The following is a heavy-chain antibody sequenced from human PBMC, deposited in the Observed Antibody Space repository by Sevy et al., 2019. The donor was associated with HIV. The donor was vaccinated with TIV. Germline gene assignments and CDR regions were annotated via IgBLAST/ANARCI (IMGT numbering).Heavy chain of an antibody. J-gene: IGHJ4*02. CDR1: GFTFDDYA. CDR2: ISYDGSNK. D-gene: IGHD2-8*01. CDR3: ARDVLMGYFDY. V-gene: IGHV3-30-3*01. Sequence: GGSLRLSCAASGFTFDDYAMHWVRQAPGKGLEWVAVISYDGSNKYYADSVKGRFTISRDNSKNTLYLQMNSLRAEDTAVYYCARDVLMGYFDYWGQGTLVTVSS.